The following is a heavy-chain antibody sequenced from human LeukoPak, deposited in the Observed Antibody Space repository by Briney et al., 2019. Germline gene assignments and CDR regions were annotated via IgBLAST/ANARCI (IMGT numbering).Heavy chain of an antibody. J-gene: IGHJ6*02. CDR1: GGSISTYY. V-gene: IGHV4-59*01. Sequence: SETLSLTCAVSGGSISTYYWTWIRQPPGKGLEWIGYIYYSGSTNYNPSLKSRVTISVDTSKNQFSLKLSSVTAADTAVYYCASSYCSGGSCYLWPYYYYGMDVWGQGTTVTVSS. D-gene: IGHD2-15*01. CDR3: ASSYCSGGSCYLWPYYYYGMDV. CDR2: IYYSGST.